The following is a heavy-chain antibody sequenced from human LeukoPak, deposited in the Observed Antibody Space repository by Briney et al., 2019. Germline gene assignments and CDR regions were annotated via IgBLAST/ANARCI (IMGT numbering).Heavy chain of an antibody. V-gene: IGHV3-21*01. J-gene: IGHJ3*02. D-gene: IGHD6-13*01. Sequence: GGSLGLSCAASGFTFSSYSMNWVRQAPGKGLEWVSSISSSSSYIYYADSVKGRFTISRDNAKNSLYLQMNSLRAEDTAVYYCARDGIAAAGTGSAFDIWGQGTMVTVSS. CDR1: GFTFSSYS. CDR3: ARDGIAAAGTGSAFDI. CDR2: ISSSSSYI.